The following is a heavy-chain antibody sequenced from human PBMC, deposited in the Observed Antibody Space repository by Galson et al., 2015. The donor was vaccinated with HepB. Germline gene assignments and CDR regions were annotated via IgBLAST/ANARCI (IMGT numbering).Heavy chain of an antibody. V-gene: IGHV3-30*03. J-gene: IGHJ4*02. Sequence: SLRLSCAASGFTFSSYGMHWVRQAPGKGLEWVAVISYDGSNKYYADSVKGRFTISRDNSKNTLYLQMNSLRAEDTAVYYCALADTAMVPPDYWGQGTLVTVSS. CDR2: ISYDGSNK. CDR1: GFTFSSYG. CDR3: ALADTAMVPPDY. D-gene: IGHD5-18*01.